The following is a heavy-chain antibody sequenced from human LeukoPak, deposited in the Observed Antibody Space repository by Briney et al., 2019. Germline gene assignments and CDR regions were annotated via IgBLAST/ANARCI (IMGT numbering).Heavy chain of an antibody. D-gene: IGHD2-15*01. V-gene: IGHV4-30-2*01. CDR2: IYHSGIT. Sequence: SETLSLTCAVSGDSVNSGGFSWSWIRKPSGKDLEWIGYIYHSGITYYNPSLKSRVTMSLDTSKNQFSLQLTSVTAADTAVYYCAGGPSYCSGGSCYPGYFDYWGQGTLVTVSS. CDR3: AGGPSYCSGGSCYPGYFDY. J-gene: IGHJ4*02. CDR1: GDSVNSGGFS.